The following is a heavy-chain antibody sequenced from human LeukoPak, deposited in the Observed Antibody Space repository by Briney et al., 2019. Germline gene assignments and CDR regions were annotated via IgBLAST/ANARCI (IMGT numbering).Heavy chain of an antibody. Sequence: PGGSLRLSCAASGFTVSSNYMYWVRQAPGKGLDWVSVIYSGGTTYYADSVKGRFTISRDNSKNTLYLQMNTLRAEDTAVYYCATRSHWGREPWSPSPQ. J-gene: IGHJ4*02. CDR1: GFTVSSNY. CDR3: ATRSH. CDR2: IYSGGTT. V-gene: IGHV3-53*01.